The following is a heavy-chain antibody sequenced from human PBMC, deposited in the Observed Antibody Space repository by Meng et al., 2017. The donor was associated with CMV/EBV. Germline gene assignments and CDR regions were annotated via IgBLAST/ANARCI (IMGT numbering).Heavy chain of an antibody. CDR3: ARGLITMVRGVPFDY. CDR1: GGPISSGSYD. D-gene: IGHD3-10*01. J-gene: IGHJ4*02. V-gene: IGHV4-61*02. Sequence: QVRVRGSGPGLWEPSPTLSLTCTVSGGPISSGSYDWSWIRQPAGKGLEWIGRIYTSGSTNYNPSLKSRVTISVDTSKNQFSLKLSSVTAADTAVYYCARGLITMVRGVPFDYWGQGTLVTVSS. CDR2: IYTSGST.